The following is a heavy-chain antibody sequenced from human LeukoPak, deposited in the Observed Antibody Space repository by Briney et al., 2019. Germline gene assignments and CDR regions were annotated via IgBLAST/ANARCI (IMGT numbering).Heavy chain of an antibody. J-gene: IGHJ4*02. CDR3: AKGGWLDD. Sequence: GGSLRLSCAASGFNFNKYDMTWARQAPGKGLEWVSTITGRSDKTYYTDSVKGRFVTSRDNSKDTLYLQMNSLRAEDTALYYCAKGGWLDDLGQGALVTVST. V-gene: IGHV3-23*01. D-gene: IGHD6-19*01. CDR2: ITGRSDKT. CDR1: GFNFNKYD.